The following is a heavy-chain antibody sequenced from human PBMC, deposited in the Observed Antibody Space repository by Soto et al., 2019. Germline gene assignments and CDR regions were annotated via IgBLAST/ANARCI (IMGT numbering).Heavy chain of an antibody. Sequence: QVQLVQSGAEVKKPGASVKVSCKASGYTFTSYGITWVRQAPGQGLEWMGWISAYNGNTNYAQKLQGRVTMTTDTSTSTGYMELRSLRSDDTAVYYCARVFGSYSSGWSYGMDVWGQGTTVTVSS. D-gene: IGHD6-19*01. CDR1: GYTFTSYG. CDR2: ISAYNGNT. V-gene: IGHV1-18*04. CDR3: ARVFGSYSSGWSYGMDV. J-gene: IGHJ6*02.